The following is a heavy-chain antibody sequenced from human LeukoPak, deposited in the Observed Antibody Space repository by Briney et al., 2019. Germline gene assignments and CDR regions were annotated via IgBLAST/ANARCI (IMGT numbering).Heavy chain of an antibody. J-gene: IGHJ6*02. Sequence: PSETLSLTCTVSGGSVSSGSYYWSWIRQPPGKGLEWIGYIYYSGSTNYNPFLKSRVTISVDTSKNQFSLKLSSVTAADTAVYYCARYAAMATGYYYYYGMDVWGQGTTVTVSS. CDR2: IYYSGST. CDR1: GGSVSSGSYY. D-gene: IGHD5-18*01. V-gene: IGHV4-61*01. CDR3: ARYAAMATGYYYYYGMDV.